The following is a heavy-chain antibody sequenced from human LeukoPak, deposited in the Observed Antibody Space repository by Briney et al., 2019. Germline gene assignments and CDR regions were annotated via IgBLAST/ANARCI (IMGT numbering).Heavy chain of an antibody. V-gene: IGHV3-30*02. CDR1: GFTFSSYG. D-gene: IGHD6-13*01. J-gene: IGHJ6*03. CDR3: ARSYSSTPQYYYYYYMDV. CDR2: IRYDGSNK. Sequence: PGGSLRLSCAASGFTFSSYGMHWVRLAPGKGLEWVVFIRYDGSNKYYADSVKGRFTISRDNSKNTLYLQMNSLRAEDTAVYYCARSYSSTPQYYYYYYMDVWGKGTTVTVSS.